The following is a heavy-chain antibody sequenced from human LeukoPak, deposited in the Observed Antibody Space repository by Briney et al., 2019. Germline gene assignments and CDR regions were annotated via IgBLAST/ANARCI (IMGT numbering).Heavy chain of an antibody. CDR3: ATGRSMPT. V-gene: IGHV3-7*01. J-gene: IGHJ5*02. D-gene: IGHD2-2*01. CDR1: GFTFSSYS. Sequence: GGSLRLSCAASGFTFSSYSMSWVRQAPGKGLEWVASINEDGSQKQYVDSVKGRFTISRDNAKNSLYLQVNSLRAEDTAVYYCATGRSMPTWGQGTLVTVSS. CDR2: INEDGSQK.